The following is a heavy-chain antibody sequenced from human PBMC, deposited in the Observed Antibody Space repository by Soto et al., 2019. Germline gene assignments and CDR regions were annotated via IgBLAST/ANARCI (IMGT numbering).Heavy chain of an antibody. Sequence: VRLVDSGGDLVQPGRSLRLSCTTTGFTSVYYGVSWFRQAPGKGLEWVGFIRGTAYGGATDYAASVVGRFTITRTVSENVAYLQMNSLKTDDTAVHYCTRIYGTGTYLPDFWGQGTLVTVSS. CDR3: TRIYGTGTYLPDF. V-gene: IGHV3-49*03. CDR1: GFTSVYYG. D-gene: IGHD3-10*01. CDR2: IRGTAYGGAT. J-gene: IGHJ4*02.